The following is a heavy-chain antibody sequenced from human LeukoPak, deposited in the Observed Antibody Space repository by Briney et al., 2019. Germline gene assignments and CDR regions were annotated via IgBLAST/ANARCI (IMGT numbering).Heavy chain of an antibody. V-gene: IGHV3-30*18. CDR1: GFTFSSYG. CDR3: AKSGQNYYGSV. CDR2: ISYDGTYK. D-gene: IGHD3-10*01. J-gene: IGHJ4*02. Sequence: QPGGSLRLSCAASGFTFSSYGMHWVRQAPGKGLEGVAVISYDGTYKYYADSVKGRFTISRDNSKNTLYLQMNSLRAEDTAVYYCAKSGQNYYGSVWGQGTQVTVSS.